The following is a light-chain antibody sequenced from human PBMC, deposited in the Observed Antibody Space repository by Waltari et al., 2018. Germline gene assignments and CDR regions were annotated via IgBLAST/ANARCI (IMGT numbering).Light chain of an antibody. Sequence: QSALTQPASVSGSPGQSITISCTGTSSDVGSYNLVSWYQRHPGKAPKLMIYEVSKRPSGFSNRFSGYKAGNTGSLTISGLQAEDEADYYCCSYAGSSTPYVFGTGTKVTVL. CDR2: EVS. CDR3: CSYAGSSTPYV. J-gene: IGLJ1*01. CDR1: SSDVGSYNL. V-gene: IGLV2-23*02.